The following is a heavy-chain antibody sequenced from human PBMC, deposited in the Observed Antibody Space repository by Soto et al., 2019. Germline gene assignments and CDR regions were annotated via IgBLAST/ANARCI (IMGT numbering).Heavy chain of an antibody. Sequence: PSETLSLTCAVSGYSISSGYYWGWIRQPPGKGLEWIGSIYHGGSTYYNPSLKSRVTISVDTSKNQCSLKLSSVTAADTAVYYCARGLELELEFDWFDPWGQGTLVTVLL. CDR1: GYSISSGYY. D-gene: IGHD1-7*01. J-gene: IGHJ5*02. V-gene: IGHV4-38-2*01. CDR2: IYHGGST. CDR3: ARGLELELEFDWFDP.